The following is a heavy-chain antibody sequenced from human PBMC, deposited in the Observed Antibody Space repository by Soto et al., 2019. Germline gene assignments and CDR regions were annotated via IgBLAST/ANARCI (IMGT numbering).Heavy chain of an antibody. J-gene: IGHJ2*01. CDR3: AREAYNNLYFDL. Sequence: QVQLVESGGGVVQPGRSLRLSCAASGFTFSNYAMHWVRQAPGKGLEWAAVTSYDATNKYYAASVKGRFTISRDNSKNTLFLQMYSLRTDDTAVYYCAREAYNNLYFDLWGRGTLVTVSS. CDR2: TSYDATNK. D-gene: IGHD2-21*01. V-gene: IGHV3-30*04. CDR1: GFTFSNYA.